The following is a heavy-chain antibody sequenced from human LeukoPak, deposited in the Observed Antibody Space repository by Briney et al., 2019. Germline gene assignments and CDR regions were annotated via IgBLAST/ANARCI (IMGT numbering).Heavy chain of an antibody. CDR2: ISAYNGNT. D-gene: IGHD4-11*01. J-gene: IGHJ6*03. CDR3: ARPGRSNLNYYYYYMDV. CDR1: GYTFTSYS. Sequence: GASVKVSCKASGYTFTSYSISWVRQAPGQGLEWMGWISAYNGNTNYAQKLQGRVTMTTDTSTSTAYMELSSLRSEDTAVYYCARPGRSNLNYYYYYMDVWGKGTTVTVSS. V-gene: IGHV1-18*01.